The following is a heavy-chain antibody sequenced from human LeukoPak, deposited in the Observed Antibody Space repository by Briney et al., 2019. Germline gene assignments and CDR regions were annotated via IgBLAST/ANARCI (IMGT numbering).Heavy chain of an antibody. D-gene: IGHD3-22*01. V-gene: IGHV3-7*01. J-gene: IGHJ4*02. CDR3: ARARPGYYDSSGYYYRDY. CDR1: GFTFSSYE. Sequence: GGSLRLSCAASGFTFSSYEMNWVRQAPGKGLEWVAHINQDGSQKNSVDSVKGRCTISRDNAKNSVYLQMNSLRAEDTAVYYCARARPGYYDSSGYYYRDYWGQGTLVTVSS. CDR2: INQDGSQK.